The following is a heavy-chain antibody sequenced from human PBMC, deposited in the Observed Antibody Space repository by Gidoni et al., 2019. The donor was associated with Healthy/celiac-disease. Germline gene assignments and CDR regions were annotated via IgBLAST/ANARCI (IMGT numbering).Heavy chain of an antibody. Sequence: QVQLVQSGAEVKKPGSSVKVSCKASGGTFSSYAISWVRQAPGQGLEWMGRIIPILGIANYAQKFQGRVTITADKSTSTAYMELSSLRSEDTAVYYCARGGGYYDSSGYYYYMDVWGKGTTVTVSS. J-gene: IGHJ6*03. D-gene: IGHD3-22*01. CDR2: IIPILGIA. CDR3: ARGGGYYDSSGYYYYMDV. V-gene: IGHV1-69*09. CDR1: GGTFSSYA.